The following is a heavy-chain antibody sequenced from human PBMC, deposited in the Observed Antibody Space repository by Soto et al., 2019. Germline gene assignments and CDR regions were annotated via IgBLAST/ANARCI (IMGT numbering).Heavy chain of an antibody. D-gene: IGHD6-19*01. CDR2: INPSGGST. CDR3: ARDGYSSGYARYFDY. CDR1: GYTFTSYY. V-gene: IGHV1-46*01. J-gene: IGHJ4*02. Sequence: AAVKVSCKACGYTFTSYYIYWVRRAPGQGLEWMGIINPSGGSTSYAQKFQGRVTMTRDTSTSTVYMELSSLRSEDMAVYYCARDGYSSGYARYFDYWGQGTPVTVSS.